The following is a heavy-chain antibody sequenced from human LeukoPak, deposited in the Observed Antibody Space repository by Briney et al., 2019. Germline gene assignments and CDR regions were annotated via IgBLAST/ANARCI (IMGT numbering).Heavy chain of an antibody. CDR1: GFTFSSYA. Sequence: GGSLRLSCAASGFTFSSYAMSWVRQAPGKGLEWVSAISGSGGSTYYADSVKGRFTISRDNSKNTLYQQMNSLRAEDTAVYYCAKDRRGVATTYYGMDVWGQGTTVTVSS. J-gene: IGHJ6*02. CDR3: AKDRRGVATTYYGMDV. D-gene: IGHD5-12*01. V-gene: IGHV3-23*01. CDR2: ISGSGGST.